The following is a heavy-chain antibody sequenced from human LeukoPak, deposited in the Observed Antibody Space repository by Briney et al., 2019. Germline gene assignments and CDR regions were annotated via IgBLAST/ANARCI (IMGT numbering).Heavy chain of an antibody. CDR2: IYPIGST. CDR1: GGSISSDSYY. Sequence: SESLSLTCTVSGGSISSDSYYWSWLRQPAGKGLEWIGRIYPIGSTNYDPSLKSRVTISLDTSKNQFSLKLSSVTAADTAVYYCARGVWSGYYLNPIDYWGQGTLVTVSS. V-gene: IGHV4-61*02. J-gene: IGHJ4*02. CDR3: ARGVWSGYYLNPIDY. D-gene: IGHD3-3*01.